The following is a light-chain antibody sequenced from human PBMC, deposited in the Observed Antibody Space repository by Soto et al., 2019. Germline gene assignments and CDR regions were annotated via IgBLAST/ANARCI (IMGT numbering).Light chain of an antibody. V-gene: IGKV1-5*03. Sequence: DIQMTQSPSTLSASVGDRVTITCRASQSISSWLAWYQQKPGKAPKLLIYKASTLENEVPSRFSGSGSGTEFTLTISSLQPDDFATYYCQQYNTYRRTFGQGTKVEI. CDR3: QQYNTYRRT. CDR1: QSISSW. J-gene: IGKJ1*01. CDR2: KAS.